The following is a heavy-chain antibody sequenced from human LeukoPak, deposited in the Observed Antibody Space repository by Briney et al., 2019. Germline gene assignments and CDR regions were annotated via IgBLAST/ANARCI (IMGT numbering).Heavy chain of an antibody. Sequence: KPSETLSLTCSVSGASISSYYWSWIRQPPGKGLEWIGYIYYSGSTNYNPSLKSRVTISVDTSKNQFSLRLSSVIAADTAIYYCARFRERLIDYWGQGTLVTVSS. CDR2: IYYSGST. CDR1: GASISSYY. D-gene: IGHD1-1*01. CDR3: ARFRERLIDY. J-gene: IGHJ4*02. V-gene: IGHV4-59*01.